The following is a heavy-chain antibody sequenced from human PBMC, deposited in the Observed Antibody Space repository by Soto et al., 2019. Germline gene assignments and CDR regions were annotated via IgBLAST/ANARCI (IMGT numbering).Heavy chain of an antibody. V-gene: IGHV5-51*01. CDR3: ARTGPGIAARPSTYYYYMDV. CDR1: GYSFTSYW. J-gene: IGHJ6*03. D-gene: IGHD6-6*01. Sequence: GESLKISCKGSGYSFTSYWIGWVRQMPGKGLEWMGIIYPGDSDTRYSPSFQGQVTISADKSISTAYLQWSSLKASDTAMYYCARTGPGIAARPSTYYYYMDVWGKGTTVTVSS. CDR2: IYPGDSDT.